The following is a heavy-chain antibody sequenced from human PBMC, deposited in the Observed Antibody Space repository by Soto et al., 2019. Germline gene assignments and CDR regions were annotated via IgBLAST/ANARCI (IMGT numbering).Heavy chain of an antibody. CDR2: INHSGST. V-gene: IGHV4-34*01. J-gene: IGHJ6*02. Sequence: LSLTCAVYGGSFSGYYWSWIRQPPGKGLEWIGEINHSGSTNYNPSLKSRVTISVDTSKNQFSLKLSSVTAADTAVYYCARAGAPKPPEPGVVVPAASPVRAHGMDVWGQGTTVTVSS. D-gene: IGHD2-2*01. CDR1: GGSFSGYY. CDR3: ARAGAPKPPEPGVVVPAASPVRAHGMDV.